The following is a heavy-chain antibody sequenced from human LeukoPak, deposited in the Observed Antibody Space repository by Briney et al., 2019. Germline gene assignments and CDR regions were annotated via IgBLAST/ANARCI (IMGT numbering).Heavy chain of an antibody. CDR1: GFSVSSNY. CDR3: ARDRKLLWYFDL. CDR2: IYSGGST. J-gene: IGHJ2*01. Sequence: AGSLRLSCAASGFSVSSNYMSWVRQAPGKGLEWVSVIYSGGSTYYADSVKGRFTISRDNSKNTLYLQMNSLRAEHTAVYYCARDRKLLWYFDLWGRGTLVTVSS. D-gene: IGHD2-21*02. V-gene: IGHV3-66*01.